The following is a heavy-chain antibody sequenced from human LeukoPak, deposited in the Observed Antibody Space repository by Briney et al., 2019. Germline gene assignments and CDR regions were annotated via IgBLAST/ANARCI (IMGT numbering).Heavy chain of an antibody. CDR2: IYYSGST. J-gene: IGHJ4*02. D-gene: IGHD1/OR15-1a*01. Sequence: SETLSLTCTVSGGSISSYYRSWIRQPPGKGLEWIGYIYYSGSTNYNPSLKSRVTISVDTSKNQFSLKLSSVTAADTAVYYCARANWAGTMFDYWRQGTLVTVSS. V-gene: IGHV4-59*01. CDR1: GGSISSYY. CDR3: ARANWAGTMFDY.